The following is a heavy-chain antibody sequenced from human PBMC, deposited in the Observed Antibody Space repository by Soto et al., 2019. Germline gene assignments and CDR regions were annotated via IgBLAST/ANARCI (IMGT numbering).Heavy chain of an antibody. J-gene: IGHJ4*02. Sequence: QIRLVQSGSEVKKPGASVKVSCKASGYTFSNYGISWVRQAPGQGLEWMGWISTNNGNAYYSQKVQGRVTMTTDTATSTAYMELKSLRSDDTGVYYCVSESSGYRVPFHCWGQGSLITVSS. CDR2: ISTNNGNA. CDR1: GYTFSNYG. V-gene: IGHV1-18*01. CDR3: VSESSGYRVPFHC. D-gene: IGHD3-22*01.